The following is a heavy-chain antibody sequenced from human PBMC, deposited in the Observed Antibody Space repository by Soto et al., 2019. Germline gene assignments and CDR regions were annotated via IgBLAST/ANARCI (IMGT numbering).Heavy chain of an antibody. Sequence: SETLSLTCAVSGYSISSGYYWGWLRRPPGKGLEWIGIIYHGGSTYYNPSLNSRVTLSIDMTNNHVSLILNSVTAADTAVYYCARVGPWVPYYYDSSPYTFENWFDPWGQGTLVPSPQ. V-gene: IGHV4-38-2*01. CDR3: ARVGPWVPYYYDSSPYTFENWFDP. CDR1: GYSISSGYY. CDR2: IYHGGST. J-gene: IGHJ5*02. D-gene: IGHD3-22*01.